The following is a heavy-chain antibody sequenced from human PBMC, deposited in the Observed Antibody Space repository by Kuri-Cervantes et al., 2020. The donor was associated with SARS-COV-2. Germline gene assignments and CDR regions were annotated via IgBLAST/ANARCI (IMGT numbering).Heavy chain of an antibody. CDR1: GFTFSIYA. Sequence: GESLKISCAASGFTFSIYAMHWVRQAPGKGLEWVAVISYDGSNKYYADSVKGRFTISRDNSKNTLYLQMNSLRAEDTAVYYCARLDGHIEHWGQGTLVTVSS. J-gene: IGHJ5*02. CDR2: ISYDGSNK. D-gene: IGHD5-24*01. V-gene: IGHV3-30-3*01. CDR3: ARLDGHIEH.